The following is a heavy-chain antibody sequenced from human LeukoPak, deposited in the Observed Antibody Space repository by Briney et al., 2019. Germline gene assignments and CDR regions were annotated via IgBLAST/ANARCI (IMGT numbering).Heavy chain of an antibody. CDR2: ISYDGSNK. D-gene: IGHD6-19*01. CDR1: GFTFSSYG. Sequence: GRSLRLSCAASGFTFSSYGMHWVRQAPGKGLEWVAVISYDGSNKYYADSVKGRFTISRDNPKNTLYLQMNSLRAEDTAVYYCAKDSGGVAGTFYGMDVWGQGTTVTVSS. V-gene: IGHV3-30*18. CDR3: AKDSGGVAGTFYGMDV. J-gene: IGHJ6*02.